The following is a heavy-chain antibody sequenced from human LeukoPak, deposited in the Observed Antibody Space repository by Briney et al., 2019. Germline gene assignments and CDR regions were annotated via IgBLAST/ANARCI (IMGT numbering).Heavy chain of an antibody. Sequence: PSETLSLTCTVSGGSISSYYWSWIRQTPGKGLEWIGYIYDSGSTTYNPSLKSRVSISIDTSKNQFSLKLSSVTAADTAVYYCARRATMLAGGYFDYWGQGTLVSVSS. D-gene: IGHD5-12*01. J-gene: IGHJ4*02. CDR3: ARRATMLAGGYFDY. CDR1: GGSISSYY. V-gene: IGHV4-59*08. CDR2: IYDSGST.